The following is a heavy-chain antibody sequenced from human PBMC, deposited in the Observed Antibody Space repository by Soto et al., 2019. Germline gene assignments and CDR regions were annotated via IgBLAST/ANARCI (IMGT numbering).Heavy chain of an antibody. CDR2: IDSDGSST. CDR3: VRDWPGIGIDS. J-gene: IGHJ4*02. Sequence: SLRLSCAASGFTFSTYWMHWVRQTPEKGLVWVSHIDSDGSSTTYADSVKGRFTISRDNAKNTLYLQMNSLRAEDTALYYCVRDWPGIGIDSWGQGTLVT. D-gene: IGHD1-1*01. CDR1: GFTFSTYW. V-gene: IGHV3-74*01.